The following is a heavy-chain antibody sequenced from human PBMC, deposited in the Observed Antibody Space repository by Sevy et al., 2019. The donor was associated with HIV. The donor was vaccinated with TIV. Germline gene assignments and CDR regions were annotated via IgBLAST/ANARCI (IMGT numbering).Heavy chain of an antibody. V-gene: IGHV3-30*04. J-gene: IGHJ5*02. CDR1: GFIFSNFA. Sequence: GGSLRLSCAASGFIFSNFAMHWVRQAPGKGLEWVAVTSYDGSHKYYADSVKGRFTISRDNSKNTLFLQMHSPRAEDTAVYYCAKGLRGTTTNNWFDPWGQGTLVTVSS. D-gene: IGHD4-17*01. CDR3: AKGLRGTTTNNWFDP. CDR2: TSYDGSHK.